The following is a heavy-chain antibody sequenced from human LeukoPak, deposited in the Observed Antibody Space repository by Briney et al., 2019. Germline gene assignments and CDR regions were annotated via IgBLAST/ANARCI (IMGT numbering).Heavy chain of an antibody. CDR3: ARDDVVAGYDY. Sequence: GASVKVSCKASGYTFTSYDINWVRQAAGQGLEWMGWMNPNSGNTGYAQKFQGRVTMTRNTSISTAYMELSSLRSDDTAVYYCARDDVVAGYDYWGQGTLVTVSS. V-gene: IGHV1-8*01. D-gene: IGHD2-21*01. J-gene: IGHJ4*02. CDR1: GYTFTSYD. CDR2: MNPNSGNT.